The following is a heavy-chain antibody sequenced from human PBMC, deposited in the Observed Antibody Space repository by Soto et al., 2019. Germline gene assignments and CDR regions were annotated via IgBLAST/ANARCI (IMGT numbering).Heavy chain of an antibody. CDR3: ASLTMVRGAEIDY. CDR1: GGTFSSYA. Sequence: GASVKVSCKASGGTFSSYAISWVRQAPGQGLEWMGGIIPIFGTANYAQKFQGRVTITADKSTSTAYMELSSLRSEDTAVYYCASLTMVRGAEIDYWGQGTLVTVSS. J-gene: IGHJ4*02. D-gene: IGHD3-10*01. CDR2: IIPIFGTA. V-gene: IGHV1-69*06.